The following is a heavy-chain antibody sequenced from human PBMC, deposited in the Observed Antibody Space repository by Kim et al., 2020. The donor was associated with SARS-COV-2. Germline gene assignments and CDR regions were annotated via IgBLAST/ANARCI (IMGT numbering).Heavy chain of an antibody. Sequence: GGSLRLSCAASGFTFRNYGMHWVRQGPGKGLDWVALISYDGNNKYYGASVRGRFTISRDNSKNTVYLQMNSLRPEDTAVYYCVKGVPHFDSWGQGTVVTVSS. CDR2: ISYDGNNK. CDR3: VKGVPHFDS. J-gene: IGHJ4*02. CDR1: GFTFRNYG. V-gene: IGHV3-30*18.